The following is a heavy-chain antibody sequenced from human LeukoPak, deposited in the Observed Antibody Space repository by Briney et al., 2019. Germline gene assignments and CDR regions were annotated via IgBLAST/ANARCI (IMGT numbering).Heavy chain of an antibody. CDR3: ARAEGEVVVAATGWFDP. V-gene: IGHV4-39*07. CDR2: IYYSGST. Sequence: SETLSLTCTVSGGSISSSSYYWGWIRQPPGKGLEWIGSIYYSGSTYYNPSLKSRVTISVDRSKNQFSLKLSSVTAADTAVYYCARAEGEVVVAATGWFDPWGQGTLVTVSS. D-gene: IGHD2-15*01. J-gene: IGHJ5*02. CDR1: GGSISSSSYY.